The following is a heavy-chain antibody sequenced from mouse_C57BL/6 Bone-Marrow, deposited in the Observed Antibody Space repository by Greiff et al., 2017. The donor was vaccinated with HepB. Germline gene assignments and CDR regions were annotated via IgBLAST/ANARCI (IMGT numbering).Heavy chain of an antibody. Sequence: QVQLQQSGAELARPGASVKMSCKASGYTFTSYTMHWVKQRPGQGLEWIGYINPSSGYNKYNQKFKDKATLTADKSSSTAYMQLSSLTSEDSAVYYCARNMVKGFAYWGQGTLVTVSA. CDR1: GYTFTSYT. CDR2: INPSSGYN. CDR3: ARNMVKGFAY. D-gene: IGHD2-2*01. J-gene: IGHJ3*01. V-gene: IGHV1-4*01.